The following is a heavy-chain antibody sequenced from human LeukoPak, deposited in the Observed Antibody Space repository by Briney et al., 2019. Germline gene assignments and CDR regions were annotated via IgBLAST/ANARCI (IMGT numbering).Heavy chain of an antibody. V-gene: IGHV4-4*07. CDR3: ARDLRGVGSSTVFDY. CDR2: IYTSGST. CDR1: GGSISSYY. Sequence: SETLSLTCTVSGGSISSYYWSWIRQPAGKGLEWIGRIYTSGSTNYNPSLKSRVTMSVDTSKNQFSLKLSSVTAADTAVYYCARDLRGVGSSTVFDYWGQGTLVTVSS. J-gene: IGHJ4*02. D-gene: IGHD2-2*01.